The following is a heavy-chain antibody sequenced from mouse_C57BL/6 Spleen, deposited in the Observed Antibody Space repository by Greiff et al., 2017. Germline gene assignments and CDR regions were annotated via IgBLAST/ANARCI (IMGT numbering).Heavy chain of an antibody. CDR1: GYTFTSYW. V-gene: IGHV1-7*01. Sequence: ESGAELAKPGASVKLSCKASGYTFTSYWMHWVKQRPGQGLEWIGYINPSSGYTKYNQKFKDKATLTADKSSSTAYMQLSSLTYEDSAVYYCARLITTVVAAQDYAMDYWGQGTSVTVSA. CDR2: INPSSGYT. D-gene: IGHD1-1*01. CDR3: ARLITTVVAAQDYAMDY. J-gene: IGHJ4*01.